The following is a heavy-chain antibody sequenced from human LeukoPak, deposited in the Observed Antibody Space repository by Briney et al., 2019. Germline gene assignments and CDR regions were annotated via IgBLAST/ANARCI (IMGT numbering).Heavy chain of an antibody. CDR3: ASGPVFYYDSSGYPFY. J-gene: IGHJ4*02. Sequence: SETLSLTCAVYGESFSGYYWTWIRQPPGKGLEWIGEINHSGSSNYNPSLKSRVVISEDTSKNQFSLKLSSVTAADTAVYYCASGPVFYYDSSGYPFYWGQGTLVTVSS. CDR1: GESFSGYY. D-gene: IGHD3-22*01. CDR2: INHSGSS. V-gene: IGHV4-34*01.